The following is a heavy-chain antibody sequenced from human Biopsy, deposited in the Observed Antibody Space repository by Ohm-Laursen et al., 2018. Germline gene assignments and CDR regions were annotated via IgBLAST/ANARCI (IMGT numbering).Heavy chain of an antibody. CDR2: VDWDDYK. CDR3: ARTPILIVSAGLVYRHRRHLQGMDV. V-gene: IGHV2-70*11. D-gene: IGHD6-13*01. CDR1: GFSLSARGMC. J-gene: IGHJ6*02. Sequence: TQTLTLTCSFSGFSLSARGMCVSWIRQAPGKALEWLARVDWDDYKDYSASLQTKLSISKDTSNDQVVLTVNNVDPADTATYYCARTPILIVSAGLVYRHRRHLQGMDVWGQGTTVTVSS.